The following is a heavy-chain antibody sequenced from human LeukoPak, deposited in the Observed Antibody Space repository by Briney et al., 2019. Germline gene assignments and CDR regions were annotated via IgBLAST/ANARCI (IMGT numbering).Heavy chain of an antibody. CDR1: GGSICHHY. CDR2: IYYSGST. J-gene: IGHJ3*02. V-gene: IGHV4-59*11. D-gene: IGHD1-20*01. Sequence: PSETLSLTCTVSGGSICHHYWSWIRQPSGKGLELIGYIYYSGSTNYNPSLKSRVTISVDTSKNQFSLKLSSVTAADTAVYYCARRITGTTVEDAFDIWGQGTMVTVSS. CDR3: ARRITGTTVEDAFDI.